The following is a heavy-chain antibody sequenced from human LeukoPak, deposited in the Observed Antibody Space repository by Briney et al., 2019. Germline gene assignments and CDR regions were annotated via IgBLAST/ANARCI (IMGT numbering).Heavy chain of an antibody. CDR1: GGSISRYY. CDR3: ARTYYDSSAYEYYFDY. Sequence: SETLSLTCTVSGGSISRYYWSWIRQPPGRGLEWIGYIYYSGSTNYNPSLKSRVSISIDTSKNQFSLKLRSVTAADTAVYYCARTYYDSSAYEYYFDYWGQGTLVTVSS. V-gene: IGHV4-59*08. J-gene: IGHJ4*02. D-gene: IGHD3-22*01. CDR2: IYYSGST.